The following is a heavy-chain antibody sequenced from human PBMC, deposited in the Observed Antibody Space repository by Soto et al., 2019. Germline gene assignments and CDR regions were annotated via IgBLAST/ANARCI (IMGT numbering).Heavy chain of an antibody. D-gene: IGHD1-26*01. CDR3: ARGEVGATTGLIDY. Sequence: QVQLQQWGAGLLKPSETLSLSCAVYGGSFSGYYWTWIRQLPGKGLEWIGEINHSGSTNYNPSLKRRVTLSVDTSKNPFSQKLSSLTAADTAVYYCARGEVGATTGLIDYWGQGTLVTVSS. J-gene: IGHJ4*02. V-gene: IGHV4-34*02. CDR2: INHSGST. CDR1: GGSFSGYY.